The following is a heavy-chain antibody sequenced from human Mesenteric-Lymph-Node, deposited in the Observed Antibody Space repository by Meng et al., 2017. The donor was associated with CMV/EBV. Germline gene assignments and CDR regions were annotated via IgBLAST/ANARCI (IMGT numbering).Heavy chain of an antibody. CDR3: AREWGAYNSGCFDY. CDR2: ISSSSSYI. J-gene: IGHJ4*02. V-gene: IGHV3-21*01. CDR1: GFTFSSYS. D-gene: IGHD6-19*01. Sequence: GGSLRLSCAASGFTFSSYSMNWVRQAPGKGLEWVSSISSSSSYIYYADSVKGRFTISRDNAKNSLYLQMNSLRAEDTAVYYCAREWGAYNSGCFDYWGQGTLVTVSS.